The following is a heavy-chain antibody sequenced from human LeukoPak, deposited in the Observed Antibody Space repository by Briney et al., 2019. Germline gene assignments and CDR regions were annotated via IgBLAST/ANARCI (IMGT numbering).Heavy chain of an antibody. Sequence: SETLSLTCTVSGGSISSSSYYWGWIRQPPGKGLEWIGSIYYSGSTNYNPSLKSRVTISVDTSKNQFSLKLSSVTAADTAVYYCASLPYSGSYSDYWGQGTLVTVSS. CDR2: IYYSGST. J-gene: IGHJ4*02. CDR1: GGSISSSSYY. D-gene: IGHD1-26*01. V-gene: IGHV4-39*07. CDR3: ASLPYSGSYSDY.